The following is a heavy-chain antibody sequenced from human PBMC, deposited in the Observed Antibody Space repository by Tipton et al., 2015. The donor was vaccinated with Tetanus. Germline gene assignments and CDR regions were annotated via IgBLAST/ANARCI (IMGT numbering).Heavy chain of an antibody. CDR1: GYTLTSYH. V-gene: IGHV1-46*01. J-gene: IGHJ6*02. Sequence: QLVQSGPEVKKPGATVKVSCKASGYTLTSYHMHWVRQAPGQGLEWMGIINPIGGSTSYAQKFQGRITMTGDRATSTVYMDLNSLRSGDTAVYFCARDGRVRQMVGATAYYDHDGMAVWGQGTTVTVS. CDR3: ARDGRVRQMVGATAYYDHDGMAV. D-gene: IGHD1-26*01. CDR2: INPIGGST.